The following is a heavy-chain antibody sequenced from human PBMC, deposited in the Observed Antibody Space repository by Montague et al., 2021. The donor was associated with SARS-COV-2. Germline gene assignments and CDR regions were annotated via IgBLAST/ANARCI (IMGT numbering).Heavy chain of an antibody. Sequence: CAISGDSVSSNSAAWNWLRQSPSRGLEWLGRTYYRSKWYNDYAVSVKSRITINPDTSKNQFSLQLNSVTPEDTAVYYCARDLDYYGSGSYPEGFDPWGQGTLVTVSS. J-gene: IGHJ5*02. CDR2: TYYRSKWYN. D-gene: IGHD3-10*01. CDR3: ARDLDYYGSGSYPEGFDP. V-gene: IGHV6-1*01. CDR1: GDSVSSNSAA.